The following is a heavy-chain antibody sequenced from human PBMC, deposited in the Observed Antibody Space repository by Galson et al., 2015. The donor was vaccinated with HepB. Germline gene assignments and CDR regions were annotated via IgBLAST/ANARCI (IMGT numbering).Heavy chain of an antibody. J-gene: IGHJ4*02. CDR2: TYYRSKWYN. D-gene: IGHD3-10*01. CDR3: ARDLLQPTGSGSSRSYYFDY. CDR1: GDSVSSNSAA. V-gene: IGHV6-1*01. Sequence: CAISGDSVSSNSAAWNWIRQSPSRGLEWLGRTYYRSKWYNDYAVSVKSRITINPDTSKNQFSLQLNSVTPEDTAVYYCARDLLQPTGSGSSRSYYFDYWGQGTLVTVSS.